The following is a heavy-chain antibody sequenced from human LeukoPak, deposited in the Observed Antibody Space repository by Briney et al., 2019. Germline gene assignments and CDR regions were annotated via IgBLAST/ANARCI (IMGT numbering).Heavy chain of an antibody. CDR1: GFTFSTHG. V-gene: IGHV3-30*02. D-gene: IGHD6-19*01. J-gene: IGHJ4*02. CDR3: ARDPPPTLYSSGWSYYFDY. CDR2: IRYDGINK. Sequence: TGGSLRLSCAASGFTFSTHGMHWVRQAPGKGLEWVAFIRYDGINKYYADSVKGRFTISRDSFKNTLYLQMNSLRPEDTAVYYCARDPPPTLYSSGWSYYFDYWGQGTLVTVSS.